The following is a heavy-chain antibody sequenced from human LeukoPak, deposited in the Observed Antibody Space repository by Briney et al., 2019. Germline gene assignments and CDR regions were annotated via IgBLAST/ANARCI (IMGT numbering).Heavy chain of an antibody. V-gene: IGHV3-64*02. CDR1: GFTFSSYA. CDR2: ISTNGGST. Sequence: GGSLRLSCAASGFTFSSYAMHWVRQAPGKGLEYVSGISTNGGSTYYADSVKGRFTISRDNAKNSLYLQMNSLRAEDTAVYYCARDPYSGSYGNYYYYFMDVWGKGTTVTISS. D-gene: IGHD1-26*01. J-gene: IGHJ6*03. CDR3: ARDPYSGSYGNYYYYFMDV.